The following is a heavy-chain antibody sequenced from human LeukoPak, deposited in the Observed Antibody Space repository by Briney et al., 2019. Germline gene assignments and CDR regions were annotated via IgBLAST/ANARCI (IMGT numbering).Heavy chain of an antibody. CDR1: GGSISSYY. J-gene: IGHJ4*02. V-gene: IGHV4-59*05. CDR2: IYYSGST. Sequence: SETLSLTCTVSGGSISSYYCSWIRQPAGKGLEWIGRIYYSGSTYYNPSLKSRVTISVDTSKNQFSLKLSSVTAADTAVYYCARGIGAARPRDYWGQGTLVTVSS. D-gene: IGHD6-13*01. CDR3: ARGIGAARPRDY.